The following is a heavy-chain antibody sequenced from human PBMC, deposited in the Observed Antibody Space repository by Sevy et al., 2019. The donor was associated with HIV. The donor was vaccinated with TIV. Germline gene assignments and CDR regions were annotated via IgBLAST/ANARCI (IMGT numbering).Heavy chain of an antibody. CDR1: GFTFSNYG. V-gene: IGHV3-30*02. CDR3: AKDRKVLLVVYAIPFDAIDI. J-gene: IGHJ3*02. D-gene: IGHD2-8*02. Sequence: GGSRRLSCASSGFTFSNYGMHWVRQAPGKGLEWVAFIRYDGSNKYYSDSVKGRFTISRDNSKNTLYLQMNSLRPEDTAVYFCAKDRKVLLVVYAIPFDAIDIWGQVTLVTVSS. CDR2: IRYDGSNK.